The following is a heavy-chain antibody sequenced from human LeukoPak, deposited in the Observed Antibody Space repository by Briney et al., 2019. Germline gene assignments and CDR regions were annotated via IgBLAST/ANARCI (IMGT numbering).Heavy chain of an antibody. J-gene: IGHJ4*02. CDR2: VSGSGGST. Sequence: GGSLRLSCAASGFTFDSYAMNWVRQAPGKGLEWVSTVSGSGGSTYYADDSVKGRFTISRDNSKNTLYLHINSLRAEDSAVYYCAKDRQGSYFDHWGQGTLLTVSS. V-gene: IGHV3-23*01. D-gene: IGHD6-6*01. CDR1: GFTFDSYA. CDR3: AKDRQGSYFDH.